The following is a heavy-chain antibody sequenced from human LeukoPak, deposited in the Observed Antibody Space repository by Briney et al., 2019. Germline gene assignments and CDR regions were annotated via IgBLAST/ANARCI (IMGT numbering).Heavy chain of an antibody. Sequence: ASVKVSCKASGYTFTGYYMHWVRQAPGQGLEWMGWINPNSGGTNYAQKFQGRVTMARDTSISTAYMELSSLRSEDTAVYYCARGYRYCSSTSCLDAFDIWGQGTMVTVSS. D-gene: IGHD2-2*01. V-gene: IGHV1-2*02. CDR2: INPNSGGT. CDR1: GYTFTGYY. J-gene: IGHJ3*02. CDR3: ARGYRYCSSTSCLDAFDI.